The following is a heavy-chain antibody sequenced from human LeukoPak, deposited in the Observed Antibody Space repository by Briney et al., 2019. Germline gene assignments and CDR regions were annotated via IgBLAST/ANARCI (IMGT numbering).Heavy chain of an antibody. CDR2: IYTSGST. Sequence: SETLSLTCTVSGGSISSGSYYWSWIRQPAGKGLEWIGRIYTSGSTNYNPSLKSRVTISVDTSKNQFSLKLSSVTAADTAVYYCARHSSGWYGYYFDYWGQGTLVTVSS. D-gene: IGHD6-19*01. V-gene: IGHV4-61*02. CDR1: GGSISSGSYY. J-gene: IGHJ4*02. CDR3: ARHSSGWYGYYFDY.